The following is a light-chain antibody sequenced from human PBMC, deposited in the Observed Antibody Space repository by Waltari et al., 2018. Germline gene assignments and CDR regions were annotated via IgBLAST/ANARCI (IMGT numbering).Light chain of an antibody. J-gene: IGLJ2*01. Sequence: SYELTQPPSVSVSPGQTASITCSGDKLGDKYACWYQQKPGQSPVLVIYQDSKWPSGIPDGFSGSNSGNTATLTISGTQAMDEADYYCQAWDSSTVVFGGGTKLTVL. CDR2: QDS. V-gene: IGLV3-1*01. CDR1: KLGDKY. CDR3: QAWDSSTVV.